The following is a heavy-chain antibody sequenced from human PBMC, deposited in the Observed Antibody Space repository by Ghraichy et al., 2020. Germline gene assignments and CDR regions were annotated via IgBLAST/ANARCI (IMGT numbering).Heavy chain of an antibody. CDR1: GGSISSSNW. Sequence: SETLSLTCAVSGGSISSSNWWSWVRQPPGKGLEWIGEIYHSGSTNYNPSLKSRVTISVDKSKNQFSLKLSSVTAADTAVYYWARDQKGFYYYYYYMDVWGKGTTVTVSS. V-gene: IGHV4-4*02. CDR2: IYHSGST. J-gene: IGHJ6*03. CDR3: ARDQKGFYYYYYYMDV.